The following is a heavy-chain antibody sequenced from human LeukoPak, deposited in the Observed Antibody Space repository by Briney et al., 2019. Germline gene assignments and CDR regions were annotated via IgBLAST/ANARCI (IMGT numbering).Heavy chain of an antibody. CDR3: ARESGITMLRGAHTP. D-gene: IGHD3-10*01. V-gene: IGHV3-21*01. Sequence: GGSLRLSCAASGFTFSSYSMNWVRQAPGKGLEWVSSISSSSSYIYYADSVKGRFTISRDNAKNSLYLQMNSLRAEDTAVYYCARESGITMLRGAHTPWGQGILVTVSS. CDR1: GFTFSSYS. J-gene: IGHJ5*02. CDR2: ISSSSSYI.